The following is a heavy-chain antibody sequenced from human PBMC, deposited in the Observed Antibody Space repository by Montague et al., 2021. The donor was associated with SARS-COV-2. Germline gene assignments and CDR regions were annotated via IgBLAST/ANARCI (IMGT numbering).Heavy chain of an antibody. V-gene: IGHV4-39*07. J-gene: IGHJ6*02. CDR3: ARVGRQQLVRLSGMDV. Sequence: SETLSLTCTVSGASISSSSYYWGCIRQPPGQGLEWIGSMYYSGSTYYNPSLKIRVTISVDTSKNQFSLKLSSVTAADTAVYYCARVGRQQLVRLSGMDVWGQGTTVTVSS. CDR2: MYYSGST. D-gene: IGHD6-13*01. CDR1: GASISSSSYY.